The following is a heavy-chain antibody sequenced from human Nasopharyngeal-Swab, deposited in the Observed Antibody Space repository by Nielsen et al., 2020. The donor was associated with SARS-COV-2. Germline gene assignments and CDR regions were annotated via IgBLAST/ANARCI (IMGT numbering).Heavy chain of an antibody. D-gene: IGHD1-26*01. Sequence: WIRQPPGKGLEWVASITSSYDQKYYGDSVKGRFTISRDNARNSLYLEMNSLRVEDTAIYYCASEVVGFYFYTNVWGKGTTVTVSS. CDR3: ASEVVGFYFYTNV. V-gene: IGHV3-21*01. CDR2: ITSSYDQK. J-gene: IGHJ6*03.